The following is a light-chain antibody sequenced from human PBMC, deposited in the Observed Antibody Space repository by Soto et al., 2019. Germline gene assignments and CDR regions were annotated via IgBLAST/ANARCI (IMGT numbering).Light chain of an antibody. J-gene: IGKJ1*01. V-gene: IGKV1-5*01. CDR3: QQYRT. Sequence: DIQMTQSPSTLSASVGDRVTITCRASQSISSWLAWYQQRPGKAPKLLIYDASSLESGVPSRVSGSGSGAECTITISSLQPDDFATYYCQQYRTFGQGTKGDIK. CDR1: QSISSW. CDR2: DAS.